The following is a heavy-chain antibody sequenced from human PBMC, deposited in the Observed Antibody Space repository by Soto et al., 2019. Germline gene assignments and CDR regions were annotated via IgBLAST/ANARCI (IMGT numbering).Heavy chain of an antibody. CDR3: ARLSSSWYFGAFDI. D-gene: IGHD6-13*01. J-gene: IGHJ3*02. CDR1: GYTFTSYA. Sequence: ASVKVSCKASGYTFTSYAMHWVRQAPGQRLEWMGWINAGNGNTKYSQKFQGRVTITRDTSASTAYMELSSLRSEDTAVYYCARLSSSWYFGAFDIWGQGTMVTVSS. CDR2: INAGNGNT. V-gene: IGHV1-3*01.